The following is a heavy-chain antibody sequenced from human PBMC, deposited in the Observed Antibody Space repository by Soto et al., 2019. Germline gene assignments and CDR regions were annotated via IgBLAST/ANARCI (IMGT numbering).Heavy chain of an antibody. CDR2: INPVSGDT. CDR3: ARDLGGWPDY. J-gene: IGHJ4*02. Sequence: ASVKVCCKASGYTITNYPMHWVRQAPGQGLEWMGWINPVSGDTRYSQRFQGRVTITRDTSASTAYMELSSLRSEDTAVYYCARDLGGWPDYWGQGTLVTVSS. CDR1: GYTITNYP. V-gene: IGHV1-3*01. D-gene: IGHD2-15*01.